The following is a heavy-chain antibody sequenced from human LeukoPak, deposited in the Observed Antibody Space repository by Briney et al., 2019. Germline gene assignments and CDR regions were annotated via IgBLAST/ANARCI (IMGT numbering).Heavy chain of an antibody. CDR3: ARQSGITMIVVVIHDAFDI. V-gene: IGHV4-39*01. D-gene: IGHD3-22*01. Sequence: SETLSLTCTVSGGSISSYYWGWIRQPPGKGLEWIGSIYYSGSTYYNPSLKSRVTISVDTSKNQFSLKLSSVTAADTAVYYCARQSGITMIVVVIHDAFDIWGQGTMVTVSS. CDR2: IYYSGST. J-gene: IGHJ3*02. CDR1: GGSISSYY.